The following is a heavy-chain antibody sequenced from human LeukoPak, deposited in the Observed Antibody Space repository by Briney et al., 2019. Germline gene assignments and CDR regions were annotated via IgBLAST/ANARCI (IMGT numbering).Heavy chain of an antibody. CDR3: ARQESGYCSSTSCYHNWFDP. J-gene: IGHJ5*02. Sequence: GESLKISCKGSGYSFTSYWIGWVRQMPGKGLEWMGIIYPGDSDTRYSPSFQGQVTISADKSISTAYLQWSSLKPSDTAMYYCARQESGYCSSTSCYHNWFDPWGQGTLVTVSS. D-gene: IGHD2-2*01. CDR1: GYSFTSYW. V-gene: IGHV5-51*01. CDR2: IYPGDSDT.